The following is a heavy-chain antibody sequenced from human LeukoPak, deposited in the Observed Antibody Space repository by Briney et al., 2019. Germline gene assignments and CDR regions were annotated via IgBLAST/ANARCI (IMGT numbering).Heavy chain of an antibody. CDR1: GFTFSSYG. J-gene: IGHJ6*02. Sequence: TGGSLRLSCAASGFTFSSYGMHWVRQAPGKGLEWVAVISYDGSNKYYADSVKGRFTISRDNSKNTLYLQMNSLRAEDTAVYYCAKDGYSSSWYLFYYYYYGMDVWDQGTTVTVSS. D-gene: IGHD6-13*01. CDR2: ISYDGSNK. CDR3: AKDGYSSSWYLFYYYYYGMDV. V-gene: IGHV3-30*18.